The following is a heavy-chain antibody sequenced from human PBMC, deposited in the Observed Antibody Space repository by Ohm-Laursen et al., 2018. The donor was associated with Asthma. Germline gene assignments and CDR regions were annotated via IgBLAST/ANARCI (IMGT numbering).Heavy chain of an antibody. Sequence: SLRLSCAASGFTFSSYGMHWVRQAPGKGLEWVAVISYDGSNKYYADSVKGRFTISRDNSKNTLYLQTNSLRAEDTAVYYCAKDCSALDYYDSSGYYIPHWYFDLWGRGTLVTVSS. CDR3: AKDCSALDYYDSSGYYIPHWYFDL. J-gene: IGHJ2*01. CDR1: GFTFSSYG. D-gene: IGHD3-22*01. CDR2: ISYDGSNK. V-gene: IGHV3-30*18.